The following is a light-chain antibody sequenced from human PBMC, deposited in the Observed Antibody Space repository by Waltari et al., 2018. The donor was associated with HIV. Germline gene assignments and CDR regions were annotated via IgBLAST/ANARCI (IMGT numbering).Light chain of an antibody. CDR2: GNC. J-gene: IGLJ1*01. Sequence: QSVLTLPPSVSGAPGQRVTIYCTGSSSNIVQAYDVHWYRQRPGTAPKPLIYGNCNRPSGVPDRFSGSKSGTSSSLAITGLQAEDEADYYCQSYDSSLSGYVFGTGTKVTVL. CDR1: SSNIVQAYD. CDR3: QSYDSSLSGYV. V-gene: IGLV1-40*01.